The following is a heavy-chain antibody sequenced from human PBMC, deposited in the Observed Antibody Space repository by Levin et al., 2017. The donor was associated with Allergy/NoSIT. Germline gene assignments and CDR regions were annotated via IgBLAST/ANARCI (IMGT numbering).Heavy chain of an antibody. CDR1: GFTFSSYA. V-gene: IGHV3-30-3*01. Sequence: SCAASGFTFSSYAMHWVRQAPGKGLEWVAVISYDGSNKYYADSVKGRFTISRDNSKNTLYLQMNSLRAEDTAVYYCAREPGGGWPDDYWGQGTLVTVSS. D-gene: IGHD3-16*01. J-gene: IGHJ4*02. CDR2: ISYDGSNK. CDR3: AREPGGGWPDDY.